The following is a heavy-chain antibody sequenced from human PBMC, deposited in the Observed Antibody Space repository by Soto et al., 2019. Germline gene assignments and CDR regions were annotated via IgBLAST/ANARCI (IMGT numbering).Heavy chain of an antibody. J-gene: IGHJ4*02. CDR2: IYHSGST. D-gene: IGHD2-21*01. Sequence: SETLSLTCAVSGGSISSGGYSWSWIRQPPGKGLEWIGYIYHSGSTYYNPSLKSRVTISVDRSKNQFSLKLSSVTAADTAVYYCARGNVVPLDYWGQGTLVTAPQ. CDR3: ARGNVVPLDY. CDR1: GGSISSGGYS. V-gene: IGHV4-30-2*01.